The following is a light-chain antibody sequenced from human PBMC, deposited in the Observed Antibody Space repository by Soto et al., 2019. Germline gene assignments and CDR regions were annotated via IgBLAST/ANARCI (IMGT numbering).Light chain of an antibody. CDR3: QQRTNWPAYT. CDR1: QSVSSY. CDR2: DAS. V-gene: IGKV3-11*01. Sequence: EIVLTQSPATLSLSPGERATLSCRASQSVSSYLAWYQQKPGQAPRLLIYDASSRATGIPARFSGSGSGIDFTLTISSLEPEDFAVYYCQQRTNWPAYTFGQGTKLEIK. J-gene: IGKJ2*01.